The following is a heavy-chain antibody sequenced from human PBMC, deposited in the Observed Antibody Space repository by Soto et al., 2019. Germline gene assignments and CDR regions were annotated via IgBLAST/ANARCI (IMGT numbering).Heavy chain of an antibody. Sequence: EVQLLESGGGLVQPGGSLRLSCAASGFTFSSYSMNWVRQAPGKGLEWVSYISSSSSTIYYADSVKGRFTISRDNAKNSLYLQMNSLRDEDTAVYYCAREYYDILTGAYYYYGMDVWGQGTTVTVSS. D-gene: IGHD3-9*01. V-gene: IGHV3-48*02. CDR1: GFTFSSYS. J-gene: IGHJ6*02. CDR2: ISSSSSTI. CDR3: AREYYDILTGAYYYYGMDV.